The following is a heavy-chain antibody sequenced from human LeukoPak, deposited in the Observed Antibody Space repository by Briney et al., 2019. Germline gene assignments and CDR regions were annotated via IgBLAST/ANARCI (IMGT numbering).Heavy chain of an antibody. Sequence: PLETLSLTCSVSGDSISTNEWWSWVRQPPGKGLEWIGEVFHSGSTNYNPSLKSRVTISIDKSKNQFSLEVTSVTAADTAIYYCARDLAVAGTNYFDFWGQGVLVTVSS. J-gene: IGHJ4*02. D-gene: IGHD6-19*01. V-gene: IGHV4-4*02. CDR3: ARDLAVAGTNYFDF. CDR2: VFHSGST. CDR1: GDSISTNEW.